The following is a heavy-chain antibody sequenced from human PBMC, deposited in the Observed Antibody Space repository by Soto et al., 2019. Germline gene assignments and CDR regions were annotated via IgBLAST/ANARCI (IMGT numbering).Heavy chain of an antibody. CDR1: GYTFTGYA. Sequence: ASVKVSCKASGYTFTGYAIHWVRQAPGQRHEWMGWINGGNGDTKYSQKFQGRVTITRDTSASTAYMEPTSLGSEDTAVYHCARGYCSSTSCQYYFDFWGQGTLVTVSS. CDR3: ARGYCSSTSCQYYFDF. J-gene: IGHJ4*02. CDR2: INGGNGDT. V-gene: IGHV1-3*01. D-gene: IGHD2-2*01.